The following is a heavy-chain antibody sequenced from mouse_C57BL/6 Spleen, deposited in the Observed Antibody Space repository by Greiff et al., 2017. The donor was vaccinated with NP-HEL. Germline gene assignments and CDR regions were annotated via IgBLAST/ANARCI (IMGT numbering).Heavy chain of an antibody. Sequence: VQLQQPGAELVRPGTSVKLSCKASGYTFNSYWMHWVKQRPGQGLEWIGVIDPSDSYTNYNQKFKGKATLTVDTSSRTAYMQLSSLISEDSADYYCANYGSRYYFDYWGKGTTLTVSS. V-gene: IGHV1-59*01. J-gene: IGHJ2*01. CDR3: ANYGSRYYFDY. CDR1: GYTFNSYW. CDR2: IDPSDSYT. D-gene: IGHD1-1*01.